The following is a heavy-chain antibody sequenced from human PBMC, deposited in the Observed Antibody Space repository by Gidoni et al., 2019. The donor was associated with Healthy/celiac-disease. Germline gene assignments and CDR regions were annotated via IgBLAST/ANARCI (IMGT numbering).Heavy chain of an antibody. Sequence: QITLKESGPTLVKPTQTLTLTCTFSGFSLSTSGVGVGWIRQPPGKALEWLALIYWNDDKRYSPSLKSRLTITKDTSKNQVVLTMTNMDPVDTATYYCAHITRDYVWGSYRYGSYYFDYGGQGTLVTVSS. CDR2: IYWNDDK. D-gene: IGHD3-16*02. CDR3: AHITRDYVWGSYRYGSYYFDY. CDR1: GFSLSTSGVG. V-gene: IGHV2-5*01. J-gene: IGHJ4*02.